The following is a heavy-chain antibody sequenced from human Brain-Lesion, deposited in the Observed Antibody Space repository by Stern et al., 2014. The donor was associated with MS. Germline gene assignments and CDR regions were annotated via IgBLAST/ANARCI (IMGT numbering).Heavy chain of an antibody. CDR3: AADPTTGSSSWYYIPNWFDP. J-gene: IGHJ5*02. D-gene: IGHD6-13*01. Sequence: QLGQPGPEVKKPGTSVKVSCKASGFTFTSSAVQWVRQARGQRLEWIGWIVVGSGNTNYAQKFQERVTITRDMSTSTAYMELSSLRSEDTAVYYCAADPTTGSSSWYYIPNWFDPWGQGTLVTVSS. CDR1: GFTFTSSA. CDR2: IVVGSGNT. V-gene: IGHV1-58*01.